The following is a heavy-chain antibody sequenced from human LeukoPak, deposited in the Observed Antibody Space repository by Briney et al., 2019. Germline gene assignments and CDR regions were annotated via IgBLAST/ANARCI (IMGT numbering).Heavy chain of an antibody. CDR3: ARPIRGSGSSPFDY. CDR2: ISYDGSNK. CDR1: GFTFSSYA. V-gene: IGHV3-30*01. D-gene: IGHD3-10*01. J-gene: IGHJ4*02. Sequence: GGSLRLSCAASGFTFSSYAMHWVRQAPGKGLEWVAVISYDGSNKYYADSVKGRFTISRDNSKNTLYLQMNSLRAEDTAVYYCARPIRGSGSSPFDYWGQGTLVTVS.